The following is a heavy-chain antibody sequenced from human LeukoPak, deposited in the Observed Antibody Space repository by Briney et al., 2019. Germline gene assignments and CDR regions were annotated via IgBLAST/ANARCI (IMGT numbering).Heavy chain of an antibody. D-gene: IGHD3-10*01. CDR1: GGTFSSYA. CDR2: IIPIFGTA. CDR3: ARAAPSGSYSFDY. J-gene: IGHJ4*02. Sequence: GASAKVSCKASGGTFSSYAISCVRHAPRQELEWMGGIIPIFGTANYAQTFLGRLTTTTDESTSTSYMELSSLRAEDTAVYYGARAAPSGSYSFDYWGQGTLVTVSS. V-gene: IGHV1-69*05.